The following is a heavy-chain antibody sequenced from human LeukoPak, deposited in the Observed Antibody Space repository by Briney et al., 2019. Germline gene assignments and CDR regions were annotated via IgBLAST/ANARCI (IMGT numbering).Heavy chain of an antibody. V-gene: IGHV3-30*02. Sequence: GGSLRLSCAASGFTFSSYGMHWVRQAPGKGLEWVALIWYDGSSKKHADSVRGRFTISRDNSKNTLYLQMNSLRAEDTAVYYCAKVHDYGNYWGQGTLVTVSS. CDR3: AKVHDYGNY. CDR2: IWYDGSSK. CDR1: GFTFSSYG. D-gene: IGHD4-17*01. J-gene: IGHJ4*02.